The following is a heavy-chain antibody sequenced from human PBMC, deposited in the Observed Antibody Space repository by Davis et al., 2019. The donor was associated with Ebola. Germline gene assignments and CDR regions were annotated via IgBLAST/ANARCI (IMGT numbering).Heavy chain of an antibody. J-gene: IGHJ4*02. CDR3: ARGVLRFLEWLTY. V-gene: IGHV1-69*04. CDR1: GGTFSSYA. D-gene: IGHD3-3*01. CDR2: IIPILGIA. Sequence: AASVKVSCKASGGTFSSYAISWVRQAPGQGLEWMGRIIPILGIANYAQKFQGRVTITADKSTSTAYMELSSLRSEDTAVYYCARGVLRFLEWLTYWGQGTLVTVFS.